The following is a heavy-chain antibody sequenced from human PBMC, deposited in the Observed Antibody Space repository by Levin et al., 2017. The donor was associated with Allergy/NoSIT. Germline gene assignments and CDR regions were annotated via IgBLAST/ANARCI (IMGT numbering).Heavy chain of an antibody. Sequence: PSETLSLTCTVSGGSISHYYWSWIRQPPGKGLEWIGHIYFSGRTHYNPSLKSRVTISVDTSENQFSLQVSSVTAADTAVYYCARDRGEQLVPGRYNYYGMDVWGQGTTVTVSS. CDR3: ARDRGEQLVPGRYNYYGMDV. D-gene: IGHD6-6*01. V-gene: IGHV4-59*12. CDR1: GGSISHYY. J-gene: IGHJ6*02. CDR2: IYFSGRT.